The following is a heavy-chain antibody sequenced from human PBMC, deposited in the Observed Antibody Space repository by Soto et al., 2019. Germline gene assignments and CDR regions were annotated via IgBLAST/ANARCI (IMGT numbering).Heavy chain of an antibody. Sequence: GASVKVSCKASGYIFTAYSMHWVRQAPGQGLEWLGWINPNSGDTIYAQKFQDRVTISADTSVSTAYLQWRSLEATDSAIYYCARYSGSYWHYLDFWGQGTLVTVSS. CDR3: ARYSGSYWHYLDF. CDR1: GYIFTAYS. D-gene: IGHD1-26*01. J-gene: IGHJ4*02. V-gene: IGHV1-2*02. CDR2: INPNSGDT.